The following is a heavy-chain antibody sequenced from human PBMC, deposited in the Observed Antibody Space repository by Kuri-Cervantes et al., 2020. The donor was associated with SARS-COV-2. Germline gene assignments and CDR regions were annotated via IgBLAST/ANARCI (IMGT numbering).Heavy chain of an antibody. CDR2: ISAYNGNT. J-gene: IGHJ3*02. D-gene: IGHD2-2*02. CDR3: ARALLCSSTSCYTDAFDI. Sequence: ASVKVSCKASGYTFTSYGISWVRQAPGQGLEWMGWISAYNGNTNYAQKLQGRVTMTTDTSTSTAYMELRSLRSDDTAVYYCARALLCSSTSCYTDAFDIWGQGTMVTVSS. V-gene: IGHV1-18*01. CDR1: GYTFTSYG.